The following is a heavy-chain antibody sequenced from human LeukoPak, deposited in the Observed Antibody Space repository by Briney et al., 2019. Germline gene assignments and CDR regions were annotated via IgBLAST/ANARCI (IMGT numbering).Heavy chain of an antibody. CDR1: GFTFSSFA. Sequence: PGGSLRLSCTASGFTFSSFAMTWVRQAPGKGLEWVSSLSGSSGDTYYADSVKGRFTISRDNSQNTVYLQMNNLRAEDTAVYYCAKDVLMVYVSQFDHWGQGTLVTVSS. V-gene: IGHV3-23*01. CDR2: LSGSSGDT. J-gene: IGHJ4*02. D-gene: IGHD2-8*01. CDR3: AKDVLMVYVSQFDH.